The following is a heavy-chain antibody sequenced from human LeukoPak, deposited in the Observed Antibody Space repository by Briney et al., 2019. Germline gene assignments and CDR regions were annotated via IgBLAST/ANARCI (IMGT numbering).Heavy chain of an antibody. CDR2: IIPIFGTA. CDR1: GGTFSSYA. D-gene: IGHD2-2*01. V-gene: IGHV1-69*01. J-gene: IGHJ6*02. Sequence: SVNVSCKASGGTFSSYAISWVRQAPGQGLEWMGGIIPIFGTANYAQKLQGRVTITADESTSTAYMELSSLRSEDTAVYYCASSIVVVPAAVPLGYYGMDVWGQGTTVTVSS. CDR3: ASSIVVVPAAVPLGYYGMDV.